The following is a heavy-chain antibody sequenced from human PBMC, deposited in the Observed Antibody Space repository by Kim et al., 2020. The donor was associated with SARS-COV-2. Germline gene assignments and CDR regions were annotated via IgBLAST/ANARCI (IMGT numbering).Heavy chain of an antibody. CDR2: INHSGST. CDR1: GGSFSGYY. D-gene: IGHD5-12*01. J-gene: IGHJ4*02. CDR3: ARRGYSGYLEYDY. V-gene: IGHV4-34*01. Sequence: SETLSLTCAVYGGSFSGYYWSWIRQPPGKGLEWIGEINHSGSTNYNPSLKSRVTISVDTSKNQFSLKLSSVTAADTAVYYCARRGYSGYLEYDYWGQGTLVTVSS.